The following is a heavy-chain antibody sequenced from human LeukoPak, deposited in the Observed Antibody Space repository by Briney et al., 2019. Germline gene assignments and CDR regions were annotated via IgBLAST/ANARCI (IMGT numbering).Heavy chain of an antibody. CDR2: IYSGGST. D-gene: IGHD6-19*01. V-gene: IGHV3-53*01. Sequence: GGSLTLSCAASGVTVSNTYVSWVRQAPGKGLEWVSVIYSGGSTYYGDSVKGRFTMSKDNSKNTLYRQMNSLRVEDTAVYYCARDHISSGWYVGFDYWGQGTLVTVSS. CDR3: ARDHISSGWYVGFDY. CDR1: GVTVSNTY. J-gene: IGHJ4*02.